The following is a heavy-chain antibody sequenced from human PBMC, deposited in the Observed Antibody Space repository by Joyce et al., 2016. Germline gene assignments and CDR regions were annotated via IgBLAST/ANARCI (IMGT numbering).Heavy chain of an antibody. V-gene: IGHV3-23*01. D-gene: IGHD3-10*01. CDR3: AKAVLLWSGKLSSQYYFDC. J-gene: IGHJ4*02. CDR1: GFTFSNYG. CDR2: ISGSGGDT. Sequence: EMQLLESGGGLAQPGGSLRLSCAASGFTFSNYGMTWVRQAPGKGQEWVSSISGSGGDTYYADAVKGRFTISRDNSKDTLYLQINSLRADDTARYYCAKAVLLWSGKLSSQYYFDCWGQGTLVTVSS.